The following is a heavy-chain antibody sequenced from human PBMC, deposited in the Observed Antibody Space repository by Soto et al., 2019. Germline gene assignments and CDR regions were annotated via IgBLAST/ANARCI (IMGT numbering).Heavy chain of an antibody. Sequence: GGSLRLSCVASGCTIENSVMHWVRQTPGKGLMSVSRITGAGDGTLYADSVQGRFTISRDNAKNTVYLHMTGLRVEATAVYYCARAQKWRQLSLNVYDLWGQGTTVTVS. CDR2: ITGAGDGT. V-gene: IGHV3-74*01. CDR3: ARAQKWRQLSLNVYDL. J-gene: IGHJ6*02. CDR1: GCTIENSV. D-gene: IGHD3-16*01.